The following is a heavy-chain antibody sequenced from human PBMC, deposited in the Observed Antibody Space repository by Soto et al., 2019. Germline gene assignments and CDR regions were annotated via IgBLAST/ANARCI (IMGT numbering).Heavy chain of an antibody. J-gene: IGHJ4*02. CDR3: AKAPGYAMVTRLEGYLDY. CDR2: ISGSGGST. Sequence: EVQLLESGGGLVQPGGSLRLSCAASGFTFSSYAMSWVRQAPGKGLEWVSAISGSGGSTYYADSVTGRFTISRDNSKNTLYLQMNSLRAEDKAVYYCAKAPGYAMVTRLEGYLDYWCQGTLGPVSS. CDR1: GFTFSSYA. D-gene: IGHD5-18*01. V-gene: IGHV3-23*01.